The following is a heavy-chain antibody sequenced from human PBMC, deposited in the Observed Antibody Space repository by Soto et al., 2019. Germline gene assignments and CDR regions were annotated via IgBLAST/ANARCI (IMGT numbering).Heavy chain of an antibody. CDR1: GFTFSSYG. Sequence: PGGSLRLSCAASGFTFSSYGMHWVRQAPGKGLEWVAVISYDGSNKYYADSVKGRFTISRDNSKNTLYLQMNSLRAEDTAVYYCAKDLASGIGGYWGQGTLVTVSS. D-gene: IGHD6-13*01. V-gene: IGHV3-30*18. J-gene: IGHJ4*02. CDR3: AKDLASGIGGY. CDR2: ISYDGSNK.